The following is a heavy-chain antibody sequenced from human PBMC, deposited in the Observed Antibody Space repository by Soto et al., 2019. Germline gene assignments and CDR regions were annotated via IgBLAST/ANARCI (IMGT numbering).Heavy chain of an antibody. CDR3: ARDYYDSSGYYYYYYGMDV. CDR1: GFTFSDYY. Sequence: GGFLRLSCAASGFTFSDYYMSWIRQAPGKGLEWVSYISSSGSTIYYADSVKGRFTISRDNAKNSLYLQMNSLRAEDTAVYYCARDYYDSSGYYYYYYGMDVWGQGTTVTVSS. D-gene: IGHD3-22*01. CDR2: ISSSGSTI. V-gene: IGHV3-11*01. J-gene: IGHJ6*02.